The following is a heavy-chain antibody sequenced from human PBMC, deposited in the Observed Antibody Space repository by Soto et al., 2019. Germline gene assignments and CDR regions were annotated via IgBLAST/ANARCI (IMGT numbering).Heavy chain of an antibody. J-gene: IGHJ5*02. D-gene: IGHD2-2*03. CDR2: INALNGDT. V-gene: IGHV1-3*01. Sequence: QVQLVQSGAEVKKPGASVKVACQASGYSFTRYVIQWVRQAPGQRLEWMGWINALNGDTKYVWKFQGRVTITRDTSASTAYRELSSLTSDDTDVSYCASWDMDMAYYWFDPWGQGTLVTVSS. CDR3: ASWDMDMAYYWFDP. CDR1: GYSFTRYV.